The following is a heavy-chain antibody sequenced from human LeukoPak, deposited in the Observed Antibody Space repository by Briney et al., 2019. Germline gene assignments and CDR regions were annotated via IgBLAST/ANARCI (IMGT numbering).Heavy chain of an antibody. V-gene: IGHV3-30-3*02. CDR3: AKLIGGYSGSPTDY. CDR1: GFTFSSYA. Sequence: GGSLRLSCAASGFTFSSYAMHWVRQAPGKGLEWVAVISYDGSNKYYADSVKGRFTISRDKSKNTLYLQMNSLRVEDTAVYYCAKLIGGYSGSPTDYWGQGTLVTVSS. D-gene: IGHD1-26*01. CDR2: ISYDGSNK. J-gene: IGHJ4*02.